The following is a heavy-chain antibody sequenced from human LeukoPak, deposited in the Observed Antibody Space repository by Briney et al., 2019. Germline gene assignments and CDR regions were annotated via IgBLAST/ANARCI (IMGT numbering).Heavy chain of an antibody. CDR2: ISYDGSNK. CDR3: AKDRQQLGQFDD. CDR1: GFTFSSYG. V-gene: IGHV3-30*18. J-gene: IGHJ4*02. Sequence: GGSLRLSCAASGFTFSSYGMHWVRQAPGKGLEWVAVISYDGSNKYYADSVKGRFTISRDNSKNTLYLQMNSLRAEDTAVYYYAKDRQQLGQFDDWGQGTLVTVSS. D-gene: IGHD6-13*01.